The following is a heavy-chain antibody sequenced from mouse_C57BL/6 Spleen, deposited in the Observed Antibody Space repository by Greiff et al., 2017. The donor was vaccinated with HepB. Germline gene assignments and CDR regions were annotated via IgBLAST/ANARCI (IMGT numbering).Heavy chain of an antibody. CDR1: GYTFTSYW. Sequence: QVQLKESGAELAKPGASVKLSCKASGYTFTSYWMHWVKQRPGQGLEWIGYINPSSGYTKYNQKFKDKATLTADKSSSTAYMQLSSLTYEDSAVYYCARWRVSTPYYFDYWGQGTTLTVSS. CDR2: INPSSGYT. V-gene: IGHV1-7*01. J-gene: IGHJ2*01. CDR3: ARWRVSTPYYFDY.